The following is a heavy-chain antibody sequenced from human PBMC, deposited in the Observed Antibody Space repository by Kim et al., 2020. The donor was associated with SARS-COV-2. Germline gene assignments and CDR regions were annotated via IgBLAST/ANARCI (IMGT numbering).Heavy chain of an antibody. Sequence: NDYAVSVKSQITINPETSKDQFSLQLNDVTPEDTDVYYCARAVVTDAFDIWGKGTMVTVSS. V-gene: IGHV6-1*01. CDR2: N. CDR3: ARAVVTDAFDI. J-gene: IGHJ3*02. D-gene: IGHD2-15*01.